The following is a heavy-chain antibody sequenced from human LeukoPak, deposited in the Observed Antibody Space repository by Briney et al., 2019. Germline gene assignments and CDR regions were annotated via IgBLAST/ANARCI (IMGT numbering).Heavy chain of an antibody. V-gene: IGHV1-2*02. CDR1: GYTFTGYY. D-gene: IGHD1-26*01. Sequence: ASVKVSCKASGYTFTGYYMHWVRQAPGQGLEWMGWINPNSGGTNYAQKFQGRVTMTRDTSVSTAYMELSRLRSDDTAVYYCARGVSGKQPLDYWGQGTLVTVSS. CDR3: ARGVSGKQPLDY. J-gene: IGHJ4*02. CDR2: INPNSGGT.